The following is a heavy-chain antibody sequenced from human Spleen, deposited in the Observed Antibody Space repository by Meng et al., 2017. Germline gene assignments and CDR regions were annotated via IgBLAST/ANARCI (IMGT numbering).Heavy chain of an antibody. CDR1: GFTFSDYY. D-gene: IGHD1-26*01. CDR3: ATHKWGLDAFEI. Sequence: GGSLRLSCAASGFTFSDYYMSWIRQAPGKGLEWVSYISSTGSTRYYADSVKGRFTFSRDNAKHSLYLQMNSLRTEDTAVYYRATHKWGLDAFEIWGQGTMVTVSS. V-gene: IGHV3-11*01. CDR2: ISSTGSTR. J-gene: IGHJ3*02.